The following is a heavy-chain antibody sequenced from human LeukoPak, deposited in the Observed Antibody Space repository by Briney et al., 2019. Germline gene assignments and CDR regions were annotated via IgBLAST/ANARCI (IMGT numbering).Heavy chain of an antibody. Sequence: SQTLSLTCAVSGGSISSGGYSWSWIRQPPGKGLEWIGYIYHSGSTYYNPSLKSRVTISVDRSKTQFSLKLSSVTAADTAVYYCASSGYSGDAFDIWGQGTMVTVSS. CDR2: IYHSGST. D-gene: IGHD3-22*01. CDR3: ASSGYSGDAFDI. J-gene: IGHJ3*02. V-gene: IGHV4-30-2*01. CDR1: GGSISSGGYS.